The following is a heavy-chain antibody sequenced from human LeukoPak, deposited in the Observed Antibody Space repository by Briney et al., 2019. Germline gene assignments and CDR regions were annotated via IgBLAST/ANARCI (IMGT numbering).Heavy chain of an antibody. CDR1: GYTFTSYW. J-gene: IGHJ4*02. CDR3: ARTMVRGVITDY. V-gene: IGHV5-51*01. Sequence: GASVKVSCKASGYTFTSYWIGWVRQMPGKGLEWMGIIYPDDSDTRYSPSFQGQVTISADKSISTAYLQWSSLKASDTAMYYCARTMVRGVITDYWGQGTLVTVSS. D-gene: IGHD3-10*01. CDR2: IYPDDSDT.